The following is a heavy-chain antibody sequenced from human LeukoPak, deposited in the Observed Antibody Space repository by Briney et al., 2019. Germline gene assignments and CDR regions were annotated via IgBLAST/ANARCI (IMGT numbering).Heavy chain of an antibody. D-gene: IGHD3-10*01. V-gene: IGHV4-34*01. CDR3: ARGRRITMVRGDFDY. J-gene: IGHJ4*02. CDR2: INHSGST. CDR1: GGSFSGYY. Sequence: SETLSLTCAVYGGSFSGYYWSWIRQPPGKGLEWIGEINHSGSTNYNPSLKSRVTISVDTSKNQFSLKLSSVTAADTAVYYCARGRRITMVRGDFDYWGQGTLVTVSS.